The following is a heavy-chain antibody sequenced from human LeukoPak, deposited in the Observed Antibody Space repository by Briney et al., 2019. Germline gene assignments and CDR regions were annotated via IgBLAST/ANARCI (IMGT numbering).Heavy chain of an antibody. CDR3: ASHHGRGEAFDY. Sequence: PSETLPLTCPVSGASISDYYWSWIRQPPGKRLEGIAYMYYSGIPSYSLSLKSRVTMSADKSNNQVSLTLTSVTAADTAVYYCASHHGRGEAFDYWGRGTMVTVSS. V-gene: IGHV4-59*08. D-gene: IGHD3-10*01. J-gene: IGHJ4*02. CDR2: MYYSGIP. CDR1: GASISDYY.